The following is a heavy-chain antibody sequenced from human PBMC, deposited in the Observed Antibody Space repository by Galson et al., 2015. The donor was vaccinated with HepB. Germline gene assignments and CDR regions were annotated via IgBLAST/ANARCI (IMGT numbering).Heavy chain of an antibody. Sequence: SLRLSCAASGFTFSSYSMNWVRQAPGKGLEWVSSISSSSSYIYYADSVKGRSTISRDNAKNSLYLQMNSLRAEDTAVYYCARAEKKWLGYYYYYGMDVWGQGTTVTVSS. CDR2: ISSSSSYI. D-gene: IGHD6-19*01. CDR3: ARAEKKWLGYYYYYGMDV. J-gene: IGHJ6*02. V-gene: IGHV3-21*01. CDR1: GFTFSSYS.